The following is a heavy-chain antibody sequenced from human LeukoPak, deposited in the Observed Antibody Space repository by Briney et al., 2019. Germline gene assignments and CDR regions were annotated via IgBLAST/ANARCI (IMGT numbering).Heavy chain of an antibody. V-gene: IGHV3-23*01. CDR2: ISGSGGST. CDR3: ARETYYFDY. J-gene: IGHJ4*02. CDR1: GFTFSSSA. D-gene: IGHD1-26*01. Sequence: PGGSLRLSCAASGFTFSSSAMSWVRQAPGKGLEWVSSISGSGGSTYYADSVKGRFTISRDNSRNTLFLQMNSLRVEDTAVYYCARETYYFDYWGQGTLVTVSS.